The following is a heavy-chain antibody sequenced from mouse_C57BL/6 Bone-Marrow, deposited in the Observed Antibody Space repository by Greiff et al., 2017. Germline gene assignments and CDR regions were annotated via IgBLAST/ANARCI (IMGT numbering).Heavy chain of an antibody. J-gene: IGHJ2*01. V-gene: IGHV1-82*01. Sequence: QVQLQQSGPELVKPGASVKISCKASGYAFSSSWMNWVKQRPGKGLEWIGRIYPGDGDTNYNGKFKGKATLTADKSSSTAYMQLSSLTSEDSVVYFGARSHDYHYWGQGTTLTVSA. D-gene: IGHD2-4*01. CDR1: GYAFSSSW. CDR3: ARSHDYHY. CDR2: IYPGDGDT.